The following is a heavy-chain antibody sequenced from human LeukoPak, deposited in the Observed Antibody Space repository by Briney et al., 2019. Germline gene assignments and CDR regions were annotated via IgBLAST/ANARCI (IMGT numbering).Heavy chain of an antibody. D-gene: IGHD3-3*01. V-gene: IGHV3-23*01. J-gene: IGHJ5*02. CDR3: AKGGAYYDFIFDP. Sequence: GGSLRLSCAASGFTFRNYAMTWVRQAPGKGLDWVSSINGNGRATYYADSVRGRFTISRDNSKNTLYLQMSSLRAEDTAVFYCAKGGAYYDFIFDPWGQGTLVTVSS. CDR2: INGNGRAT. CDR1: GFTFRNYA.